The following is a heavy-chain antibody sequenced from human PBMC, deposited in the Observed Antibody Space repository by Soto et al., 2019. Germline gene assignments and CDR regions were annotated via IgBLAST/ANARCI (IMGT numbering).Heavy chain of an antibody. CDR3: ARDPRGYSYGYFDY. CDR1: GFTVSSNY. J-gene: IGHJ4*02. CDR2: IYSGGST. V-gene: IGHV3-53*01. D-gene: IGHD5-18*01. Sequence: VPLVESGGGLIQPGGSLRLSCAASGFTVSSNYMSWVRQAPGKGLEWVSVIYSGGSTYYADSVKGRFTISRDNSKSTLYLQMNSLRAEDTAVYYCARDPRGYSYGYFDYWGQGTLVTVSS.